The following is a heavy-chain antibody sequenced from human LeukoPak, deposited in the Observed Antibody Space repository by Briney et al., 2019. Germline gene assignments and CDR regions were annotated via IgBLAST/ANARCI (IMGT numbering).Heavy chain of an antibody. J-gene: IGHJ4*02. CDR2: ISYDGPNK. D-gene: IGHD3-10*01. CDR1: GFTFSTYG. V-gene: IGHV3-30*18. CDR3: AKGMATYASGSLFDY. Sequence: PGGSLRLSYAASGFTFSTYGMHWVRQVPGKGLEWVAVISYDGPNKYYAESVKGRFTISRDNSKNTLYLQMNSLRAEDTAVYYCAKGMATYASGSLFDYWGQGILVTVSS.